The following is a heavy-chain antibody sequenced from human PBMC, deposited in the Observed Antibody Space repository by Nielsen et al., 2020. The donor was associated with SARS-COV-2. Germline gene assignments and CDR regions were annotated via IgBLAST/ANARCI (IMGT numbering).Heavy chain of an antibody. J-gene: IGHJ6*03. Sequence: WIRQPPGKGLEWVSSISGSSTDKYYADSVKGRFTISRDNAKNSLYLQMNSLRAEDTAVYYCARGSLIGSRGSQYYMDVWGKGTTVTVSS. CDR3: ARGSLIGSRGSQYYMDV. V-gene: IGHV3-21*01. D-gene: IGHD1-26*01. CDR2: ISGSSTDK.